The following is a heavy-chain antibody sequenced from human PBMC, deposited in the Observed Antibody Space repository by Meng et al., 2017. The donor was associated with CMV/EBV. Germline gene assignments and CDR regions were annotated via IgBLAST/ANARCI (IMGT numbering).Heavy chain of an antibody. J-gene: IGHJ4*02. D-gene: IGHD5-24*01. CDR2: ISYDGSNK. CDR1: GFTFSSYA. V-gene: IGHV3-30*04. Sequence: GESLKISCAVSGFTFSSYAMHWVRQAPGKGLEWVAVISYDGSNKYYADSVKGRFTISRDNSKNTLYLQMNSLRAEDTAVYYCARDKSRRDGYNYGYWGQGTLVTVSS. CDR3: ARDKSRRDGYNYGY.